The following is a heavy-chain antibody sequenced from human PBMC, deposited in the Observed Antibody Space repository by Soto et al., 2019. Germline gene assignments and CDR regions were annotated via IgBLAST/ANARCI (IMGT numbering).Heavy chain of an antibody. D-gene: IGHD6-13*01. J-gene: IGHJ5*02. CDR3: ARSPFSYSSSWYWFDP. CDR1: GGSISSYY. CDR2: IYYSGST. Sequence: SETLSLTSTVSGGSISSYYWSWIRQPPGKGLEWIGYIYYSGSTNYNPSLKSRVTISVDTSKNQFSLKLSSVTAADTAVYYCARSPFSYSSSWYWFDPWGQGTLVTVSS. V-gene: IGHV4-59*01.